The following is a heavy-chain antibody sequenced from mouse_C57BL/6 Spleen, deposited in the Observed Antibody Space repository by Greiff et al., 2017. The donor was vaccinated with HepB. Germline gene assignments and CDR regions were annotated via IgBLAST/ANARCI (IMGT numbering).Heavy chain of an antibody. CDR2: IWSAGST. CDR3: ARHGDSSGSFAY. J-gene: IGHJ3*01. V-gene: IGHV2-6-1*01. Sequence: QVQLKESGPGLVAPSQSLSITCTVSGFSLTSYGVHWVRQPPGTGLEWLVVIWSAGSTTYNSALNSRLSISKDNSKSQVFLKMNSLQTDDTAMYYCARHGDSSGSFAYWGQGTLVTVSA. D-gene: IGHD3-2*02. CDR1: GFSLTSYG.